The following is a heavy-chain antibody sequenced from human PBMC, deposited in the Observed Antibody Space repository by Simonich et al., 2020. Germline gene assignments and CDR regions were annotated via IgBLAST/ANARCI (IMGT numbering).Heavy chain of an antibody. D-gene: IGHD7-27*01. CDR3: ARWGTGGDAFDI. CDR1: GFTFSSYS. Sequence: VQLVESGGGVVQPGRSLRLSCAASGFTFSSYSMNWVRQAPGKGRRWVSSISSISSYIYYADSVKGRFTISRDNAKNSLYLQMNSLRAEDTAVYYCARWGTGGDAFDIWGQGTMVTVSS. V-gene: IGHV3-21*01. J-gene: IGHJ3*02. CDR2: ISSISSYI.